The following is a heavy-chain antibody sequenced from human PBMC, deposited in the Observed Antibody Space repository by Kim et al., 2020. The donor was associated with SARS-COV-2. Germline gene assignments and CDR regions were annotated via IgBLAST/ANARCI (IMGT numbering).Heavy chain of an antibody. CDR2: IRGSGGNT. J-gene: IGHJ4*01. Sequence: GGSLRLSCAASGFTFSSYSMNWVRQAPGKGLEWVSNIRGSGGNTYYADSVKGRFTISRDNSKNTLYLQMNSLRVEDTAVYYCAKRYCNSTSCYHFDNWG. CDR3: AKRYCNSTSCYHFDN. V-gene: IGHV3-23*01. D-gene: IGHD2-2*01. CDR1: GFTFSSYS.